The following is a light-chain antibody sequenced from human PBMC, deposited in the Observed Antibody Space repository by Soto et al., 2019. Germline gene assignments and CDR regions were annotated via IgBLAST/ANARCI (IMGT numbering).Light chain of an antibody. CDR1: TSNIGSNT. CDR3: ATWDDSRNKV. Sequence: QSVLTQPPSSSGTPGQWVTISCSGSTSNIGSNTVNWYQQLPGTAPTLLIYNNDQRPSGVPDRFSGSKSGTSASLAISGLQSDDEADYYCATWDDSRNKVFGTGTKLTVL. V-gene: IGLV1-44*01. J-gene: IGLJ1*01. CDR2: NND.